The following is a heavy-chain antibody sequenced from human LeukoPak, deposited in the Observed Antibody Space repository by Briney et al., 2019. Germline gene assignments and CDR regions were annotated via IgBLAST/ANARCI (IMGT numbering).Heavy chain of an antibody. CDR2: ISSHGSST. CDR3: ARPLKEGGYYYGMDV. CDR1: GFTFSKYA. D-gene: IGHD3-16*01. J-gene: IGHJ6*02. Sequence: GGSLRLSCAASGFTFSKYAMFWVRQAPGKGLEFVSAISSHGSSTYYANSLKGRFNISRDNSKNTFYLQMRSLRPEDTAVYYCARPLKEGGYYYGMDVWGQGTTVTVSS. V-gene: IGHV3-64*01.